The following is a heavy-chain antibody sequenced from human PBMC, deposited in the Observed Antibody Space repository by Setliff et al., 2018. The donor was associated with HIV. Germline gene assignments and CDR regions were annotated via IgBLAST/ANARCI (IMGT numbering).Heavy chain of an antibody. J-gene: IGHJ4*02. D-gene: IGHD3-22*01. CDR1: GFTFSNFA. CDR3: TTDRPYYYDTSEYRKPQDY. V-gene: IGHV3-30*04. CDR2: MSFDGNIK. Sequence: PGGSLRLSCAASGFTFSNFAVYWVRQAPGKGLERVAVMSFDGNIKFYADSVKGRFTISRDDSKNTLYLQMNSLKTEDTAVYYCTTDRPYYYDTSEYRKPQDYWGQGTLVTVSS.